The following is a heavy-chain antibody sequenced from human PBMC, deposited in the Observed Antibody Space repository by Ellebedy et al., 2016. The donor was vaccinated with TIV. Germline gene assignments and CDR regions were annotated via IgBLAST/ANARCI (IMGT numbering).Heavy chain of an antibody. CDR1: GFTFSGHG. CDR3: ARDLYYGIDF. Sequence: GGSLRLSCAASGFTFSGHGMHWVRQAPGKGLEWVAFIRYDATNEYYADSVKGRFTISRDNAKNTLYLQMNSLRADDTAVYYCARDLYYGIDFWGQGTTVTVSS. J-gene: IGHJ6*02. V-gene: IGHV3-30*02. CDR2: IRYDATNE. D-gene: IGHD2-8*01.